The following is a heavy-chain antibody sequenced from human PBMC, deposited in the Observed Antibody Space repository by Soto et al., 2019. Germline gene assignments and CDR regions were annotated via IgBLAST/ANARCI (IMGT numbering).Heavy chain of an antibody. CDR3: ARGARLDYYYYYGMDV. CDR1: GGSFSGYY. CDR2: INHSGST. D-gene: IGHD6-6*01. V-gene: IGHV4-34*01. Sequence: SETLSLTCAVYGGSFSGYYWSWIRQPPGKGLEWIGEINHSGSTNYNPSLKSRVTISVDTSKNQFSLKLSSVTTADTAVYYCARGARLDYYYYYGMDVWGQGTTVTVSS. J-gene: IGHJ6*02.